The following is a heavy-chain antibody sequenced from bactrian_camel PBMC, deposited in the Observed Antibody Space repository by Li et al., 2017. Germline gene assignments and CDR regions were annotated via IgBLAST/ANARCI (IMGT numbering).Heavy chain of an antibody. CDR1: GLTATPYC. D-gene: IGHD4*01. Sequence: HVQLVESGGGSVHSGGSLRLSCAASGLTATPYCMGWFRQAPGKEREGVAAIDSDGSTSYADSVKGRSTISRDIAKNTVSLQMNSLKPEDTAMYYCAAGRVCVDLGRGRPDYWGQGTQVAVS. CDR3: AAGRVCVDLGRGRPDY. J-gene: IGHJ4*01. V-gene: IGHV3S53*01. CDR2: IDSDGST.